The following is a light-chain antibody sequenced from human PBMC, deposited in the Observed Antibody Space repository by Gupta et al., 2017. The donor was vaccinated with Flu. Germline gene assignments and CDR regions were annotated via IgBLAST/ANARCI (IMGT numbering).Light chain of an antibody. CDR2: NNN. CDR3: AAWDDSLNGRWV. V-gene: IGLV1-44*01. CDR1: SSNIGSSA. Sequence: QSVLTQPPSASGTPGQRVTISCSGSSSNIGSSAVTWYQQLPGTAPKLLIHNNNQRPSGVPDRFSGSKSGTSASLAISGLQSEDEADYYCAAWDDSLNGRWVFGGGTTLTVL. J-gene: IGLJ3*02.